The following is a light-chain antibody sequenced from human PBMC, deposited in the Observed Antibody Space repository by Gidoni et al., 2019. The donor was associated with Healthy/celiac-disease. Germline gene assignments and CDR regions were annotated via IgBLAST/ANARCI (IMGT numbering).Light chain of an antibody. Sequence: QSALTQPASVSGSPGQSITISCTGTSSDVGSYNLVSWYQQHPGKAPKLMIYEGSKRPSGVSNRFSGSKSGNTASLTISGLQAEDEADYYCCSYAGCNTSVVFGGGTKLTVL. V-gene: IGLV2-23*01. CDR1: SSDVGSYNL. J-gene: IGLJ2*01. CDR2: EGS. CDR3: CSYAGCNTSVV.